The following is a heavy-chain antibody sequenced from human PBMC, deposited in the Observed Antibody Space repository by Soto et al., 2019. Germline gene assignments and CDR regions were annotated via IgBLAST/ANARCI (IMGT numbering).Heavy chain of an antibody. Sequence: QVQLVESGGGLVKPGGSLRLSCAASGFTFSDYYMSWIRQAPGKGLEWVSYISSSSSYTNYADSVKGRFTISRDNAKNSLYLQMNSLRAEDTAVYYCATSEAYDSSGPPEEWGQGTLVTVSS. D-gene: IGHD3-22*01. CDR3: ATSEAYDSSGPPEE. CDR1: GFTFSDYY. J-gene: IGHJ4*02. CDR2: ISSSSSYT. V-gene: IGHV3-11*06.